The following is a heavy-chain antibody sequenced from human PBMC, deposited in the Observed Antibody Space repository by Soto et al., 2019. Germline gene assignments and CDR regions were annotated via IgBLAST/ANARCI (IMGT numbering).Heavy chain of an antibody. Sequence: QVQLVQSGAEVKKPGSSVKVSCKASGGTFSSYAISWVRQAPGQGLEWMGGIIPIFGTATYAQKFRGRVTITADESTSTAYMELSSLRSEDTAVYYCARGITGTVSYYYGMGVWGQGTTVTVSS. CDR3: ARGITGTVSYYYGMGV. CDR2: IIPIFGTA. J-gene: IGHJ6*02. V-gene: IGHV1-69*12. CDR1: GGTFSSYA. D-gene: IGHD1-20*01.